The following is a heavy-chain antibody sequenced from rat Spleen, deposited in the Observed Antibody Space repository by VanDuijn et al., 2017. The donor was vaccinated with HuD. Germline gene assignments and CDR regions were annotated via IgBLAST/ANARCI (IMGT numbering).Heavy chain of an antibody. CDR1: GFSLTTNG. CDR3: ARHGYNSYFDY. CDR2: IWPSGST. D-gene: IGHD1-9*01. V-gene: IGHV2-72*01. J-gene: IGHJ2*01. Sequence: QVQLKESGPGLMQSSETLSLTCTVSGFSLTTNGVGWLRQPLGRGLMWMGTIWPSGSTNYNLAVQSRLSISRDTSKSQVFLKMDSLQPEDTGTYYCARHGYNSYFDYWGQGVMVTVSS.